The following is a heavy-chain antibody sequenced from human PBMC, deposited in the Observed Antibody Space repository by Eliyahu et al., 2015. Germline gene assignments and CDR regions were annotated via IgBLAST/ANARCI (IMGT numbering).Heavy chain of an antibody. CDR3: AKDIGGKPDNMFEY. Sequence: EVQLVESGGGLVQPGRSLRLSCAASGFSFHNYAMHWVRQAPGKGLEWVSSISWNSGRIGYADSVKGRFTISRDNAMHSLYLQMNSLRIEDTALYYCAKDIGGKPDNMFEYWGQGTPVTVSS. J-gene: IGHJ4*02. D-gene: IGHD3-10*01. V-gene: IGHV3-9*01. CDR1: GFSFHNYA. CDR2: ISWNSGRI.